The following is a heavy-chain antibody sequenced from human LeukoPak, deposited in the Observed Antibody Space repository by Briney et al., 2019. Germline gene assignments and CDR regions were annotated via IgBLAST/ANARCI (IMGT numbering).Heavy chain of an antibody. J-gene: IGHJ4*02. CDR2: FDPEDGET. D-gene: IGHD2-2*01. CDR1: GYILTELS. V-gene: IGHV1-24*01. CDR3: ATGERVVPAASYYFDY. Sequence: ASVKVSCKVSGYILTELSMHWVRQAPGKGLEWMGGFDPEDGETIYAQKFQGRVTMTEDTSTDTAYMELSSLRSEDTAVYYCATGERVVPAASYYFDYWGQGTLVIVSS.